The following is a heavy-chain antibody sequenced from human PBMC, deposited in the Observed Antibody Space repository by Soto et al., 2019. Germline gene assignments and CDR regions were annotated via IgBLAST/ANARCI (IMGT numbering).Heavy chain of an antibody. CDR1: GGSISSYY. D-gene: IGHD3-9*01. Sequence: PSQTLSLTCTVSGGSISSYYWSWIRQPPGKGLEWIGYIYYSGSTNYNPSLKSRVTISVDTSKNQFSLKLSSVTAADTAVYYCASSSLRYFDRSPVDYWGQGTLVTVSS. J-gene: IGHJ4*02. CDR2: IYYSGST. V-gene: IGHV4-59*01. CDR3: ASSSLRYFDRSPVDY.